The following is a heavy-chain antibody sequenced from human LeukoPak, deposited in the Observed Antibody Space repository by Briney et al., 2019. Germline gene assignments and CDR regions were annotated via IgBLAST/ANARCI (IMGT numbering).Heavy chain of an antibody. CDR2: VSGSGGST. CDR3: AKERTQTTSFDC. CDR1: GFTFSTYP. Sequence: GGSLRLSCAASGFTFSTYPMNWVRQAPGKGLEWVSTVSGSGGSTYYADSVKGRFTISRNNSKNTLYLQMNRLRADDTAIYYCAKERTQTTSFDCWGQGTLVTVSS. D-gene: IGHD2/OR15-2a*01. V-gene: IGHV3-23*01. J-gene: IGHJ4*02.